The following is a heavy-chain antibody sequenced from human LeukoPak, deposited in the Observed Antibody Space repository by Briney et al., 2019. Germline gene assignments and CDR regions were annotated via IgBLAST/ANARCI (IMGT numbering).Heavy chain of an antibody. V-gene: IGHV3-13*01. CDR2: IDTAGDT. CDR1: GFTFSSYD. J-gene: IGHJ4*02. D-gene: IGHD3-22*01. Sequence: GGSLRLSCAASGFTFSSYDMHWVRQATGKGLEWVSAIDTAGDTYYPGSVKGHFTISRENARNSLYLQMSSLRAGDTAVYYCARVTSDSSGFAYYFDFWGQGTLVTVSS. CDR3: ARVTSDSSGFAYYFDF.